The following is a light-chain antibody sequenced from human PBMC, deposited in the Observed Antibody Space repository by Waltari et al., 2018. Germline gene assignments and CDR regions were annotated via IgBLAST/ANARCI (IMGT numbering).Light chain of an antibody. CDR2: LNSDGSH. J-gene: IGLJ2*01. V-gene: IGLV4-69*01. CDR3: QTWGTGIHVV. Sequence: QLVLTQSPSASASLGASVKLTCTLSSGHSSYAIAWHQQQPEKGPRYLMKLNSDGSHSKGDVIPDGFSGSSSGAERYLTISSLQSEDAADYYCQTWGTGIHVVFGGGTKLTVL. CDR1: SGHSSYA.